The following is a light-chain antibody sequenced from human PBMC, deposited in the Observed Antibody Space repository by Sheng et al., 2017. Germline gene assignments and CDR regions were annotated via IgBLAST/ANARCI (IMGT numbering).Light chain of an antibody. CDR1: QTVSENY. V-gene: IGKV3-20*01. J-gene: IGKJ1*01. CDR2: GAS. CDR3: QQYSRAPRT. Sequence: EIVLTQSPDTLSLSPGERATLSCRASQTVSENYLAWYQQKPGQAPRLLIYGASSRATGIPDRFSGSGSGTDFTLTISRLEPEDFAVYFCQQYSRAPRTFGQGTKVEIK.